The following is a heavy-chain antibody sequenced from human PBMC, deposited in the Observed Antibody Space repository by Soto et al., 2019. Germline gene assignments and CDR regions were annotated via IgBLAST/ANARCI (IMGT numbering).Heavy chain of an antibody. J-gene: IGHJ5*02. D-gene: IGHD4-17*01. Sequence: QVQLQESGPGLVKPSQTLSLTCTVSGGSISSGGYYWSWIRQHPGKGLEWIGYIYYSGSTYYNPSLKNRVTISVDTSKYQFSLKLSSVTAADTAVYYCARGHGDYGRGIWFDPWGQGTLVTVSS. CDR1: GGSISSGGYY. V-gene: IGHV4-31*03. CDR3: ARGHGDYGRGIWFDP. CDR2: IYYSGST.